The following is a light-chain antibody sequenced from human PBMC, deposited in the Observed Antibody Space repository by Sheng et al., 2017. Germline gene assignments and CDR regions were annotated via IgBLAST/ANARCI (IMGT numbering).Light chain of an antibody. CDR3: CSYAGNNSLL. V-gene: IGLV2-23*02. J-gene: IGLJ2*01. CDR2: EVT. Sequence: QSALTQPPSASGSPGQSITISCTGTSSDLGTYTLVSWYQQHPGKVPKLIIYEVTKRPSLISNRFSGSKSGNTASLAISGLQAEDEADYYCCSYAGNNSLLFGGGTKLTVL. CDR1: SSDLGTYTL.